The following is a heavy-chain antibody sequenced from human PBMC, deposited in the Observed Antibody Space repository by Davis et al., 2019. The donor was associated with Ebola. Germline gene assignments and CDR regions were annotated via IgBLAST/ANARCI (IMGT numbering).Heavy chain of an antibody. D-gene: IGHD6-13*01. CDR3: TTDPINSSWLGGYFDY. Sequence: GESLKISCAASGFTFSRYAMSCVRQAPGKGLEWVSGISGRATTTYYADSVKGRFTISRDNSNNTLYLQMNSLKTEDTAVYYCTTDPINSSWLGGYFDYWGQGTLVTVSS. V-gene: IGHV3-23*01. CDR2: ISGRATTT. CDR1: GFTFSRYA. J-gene: IGHJ4*02.